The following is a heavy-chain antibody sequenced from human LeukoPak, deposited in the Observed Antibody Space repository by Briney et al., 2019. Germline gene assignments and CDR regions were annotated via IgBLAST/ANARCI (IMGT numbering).Heavy chain of an antibody. D-gene: IGHD4-17*01. CDR3: ARSAVTRAGVFDY. CDR2: LYPGVST. Sequence: PSETPSLTCTVSGASISSYYWAWIRQPAGKGLEWLGRLYPGVSTNYSPSLKSRLTMSVDTSKNQFSLKLTSMTAADTAVYFCARSAVTRAGVFDYWGRGTLVTVSS. J-gene: IGHJ4*02. V-gene: IGHV4-4*07. CDR1: GASISSYY.